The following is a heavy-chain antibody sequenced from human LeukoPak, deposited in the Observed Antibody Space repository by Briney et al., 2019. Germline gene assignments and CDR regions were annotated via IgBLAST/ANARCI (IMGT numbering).Heavy chain of an antibody. V-gene: IGHV3-30-3*01. Sequence: GGSLRLSCAASGFTFSSYAMHWVRQAPGKGLERVAVISYDGSNKYYADSVKGRFTISRDNSKNTLYLQMNSLRAEDTAVYYCARVFPDRRYQLLWFRPPDYWGQGTLVTVSS. J-gene: IGHJ4*02. CDR1: GFTFSSYA. CDR2: ISYDGSNK. CDR3: ARVFPDRRYQLLWFRPPDY. D-gene: IGHD2-2*01.